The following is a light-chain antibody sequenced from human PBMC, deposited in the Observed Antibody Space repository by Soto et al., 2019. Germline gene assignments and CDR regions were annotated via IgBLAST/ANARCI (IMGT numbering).Light chain of an antibody. CDR3: QQYFEWPPMT. CDR2: GAS. Sequence: EVLMSQSPATLSVSPGEKATLSCWASETVATNLAWYQQKPGQAPRLLISGASSRAAGISDRFRGSGSGTEFTLTISSLRSEDSGIYYCQQYFEWPPMTFGQGTNVEI. V-gene: IGKV3-15*01. J-gene: IGKJ1*01. CDR1: ETVATN.